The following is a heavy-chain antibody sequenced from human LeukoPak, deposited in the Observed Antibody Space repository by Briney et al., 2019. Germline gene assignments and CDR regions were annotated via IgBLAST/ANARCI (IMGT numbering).Heavy chain of an antibody. Sequence: PGGSLRLSCAASGFTFSSYSMSWVRRAPGKGLEWISGISGSGASTYYADSVKGRFTISRDDSRNTLYLQMNSLRGDDTAVYYCAKDVGKWESLHFFDYWGQGTLVTVSS. CDR3: AKDVGKWESLHFFDY. CDR2: ISGSGAST. D-gene: IGHD1-26*01. J-gene: IGHJ4*02. V-gene: IGHV3-23*01. CDR1: GFTFSSYS.